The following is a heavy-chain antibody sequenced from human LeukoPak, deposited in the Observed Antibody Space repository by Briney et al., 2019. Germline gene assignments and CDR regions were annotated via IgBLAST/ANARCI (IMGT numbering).Heavy chain of an antibody. CDR3: ARDGDYRDGYNLPLFDY. V-gene: IGHV1-2*02. CDR1: GYTFTGYY. D-gene: IGHD5-24*01. Sequence: GASVKVSCKASGYTFTGYYMHWVRQAPGQGLEWMGWINPNSGGTNYAQKFQGRVTMTGDTSISTAYMELSRLRSDDTAVYYCARDGDYRDGYNLPLFDYWGQGTLVTVSS. CDR2: INPNSGGT. J-gene: IGHJ4*02.